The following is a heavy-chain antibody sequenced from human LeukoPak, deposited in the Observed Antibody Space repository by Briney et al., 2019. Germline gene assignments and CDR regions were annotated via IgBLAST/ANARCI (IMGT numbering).Heavy chain of an antibody. CDR2: ISAYNGNT. CDR3: ARVADYDSSGYYYAGGRWFDP. Sequence: ASVKVSCKASGYTFTSYGIGWVRQAPGQGLEWMGWISAYNGNTNYAQKLQGRVTMTTDTSTSTAYMELRSLRSDDTAVYYCARVADYDSSGYYYAGGRWFDPWGQGTLVTVSS. D-gene: IGHD3-22*01. J-gene: IGHJ5*02. CDR1: GYTFTSYG. V-gene: IGHV1-18*01.